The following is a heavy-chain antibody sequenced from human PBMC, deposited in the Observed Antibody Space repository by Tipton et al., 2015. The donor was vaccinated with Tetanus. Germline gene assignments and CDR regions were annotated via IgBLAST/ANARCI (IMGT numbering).Heavy chain of an antibody. CDR2: VYYSGTT. CDR3: ARAVRFYYDSSTYYQYYFDS. D-gene: IGHD3-22*01. V-gene: IGHV4-39*01. CDR1: GGSISSPSYY. Sequence: TLSLTCTVSGGSISSPSYYWGWIRQPPGKGLEWIGSVYYSGTTYYNPSLRNRLTVSRDTSKNQFSLNLKSVTAADTAVYYCARAVRFYYDSSTYYQYYFDSWGQGTLVTVSS. J-gene: IGHJ4*02.